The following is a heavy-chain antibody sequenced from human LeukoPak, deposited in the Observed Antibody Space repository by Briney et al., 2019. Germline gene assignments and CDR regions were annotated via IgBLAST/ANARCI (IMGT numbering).Heavy chain of an antibody. CDR2: MKQDGSEK. Sequence: GGSLRLSCEASGFRFSSYWMSWVRQAPGKGLEWVANMKQDGSEKYYVDSVKGRFTISRDNAKNSLSLQMNSLRVEDTAVYYCARAKWEYDYSSGWSWFDPWGQEPWSPSPQ. V-gene: IGHV3-7*03. CDR1: GFRFSSYW. J-gene: IGHJ5*02. D-gene: IGHD6-19*01. CDR3: ARAKWEYDYSSGWSWFDP.